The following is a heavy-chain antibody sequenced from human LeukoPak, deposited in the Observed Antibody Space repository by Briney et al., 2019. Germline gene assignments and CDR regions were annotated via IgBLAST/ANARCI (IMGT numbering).Heavy chain of an antibody. D-gene: IGHD5-24*01. V-gene: IGHV3-23*01. CDR3: AKDDAYLQYAD. CDR2: VGPSGART. CDR1: EFTFSHHG. Sequence: GGTLRLSCAASEFTFSHHGMNWVRQAPGKGLEWVSGVGPSGARTYYADSVKGRFTVSRDNSKNMVFLQMNSLRAEDTAIYYCAKDDAYLQYADWGQGTLVTVSS. J-gene: IGHJ4*02.